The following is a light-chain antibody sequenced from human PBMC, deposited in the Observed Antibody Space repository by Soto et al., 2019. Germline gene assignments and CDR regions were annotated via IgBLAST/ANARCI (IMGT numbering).Light chain of an antibody. CDR3: QQYSDLET. Sequence: EIVLTQSPATLSVSPGGSATLSCRASRSVTNDLAWYQQRPGQAPRLLIYGTFKRATGVPARFSGSGSGTQFTLTISSLESEDFAVYYCQQYSDLETFSGGTKVEIK. J-gene: IGKJ4*01. V-gene: IGKV3-15*01. CDR2: GTF. CDR1: RSVTND.